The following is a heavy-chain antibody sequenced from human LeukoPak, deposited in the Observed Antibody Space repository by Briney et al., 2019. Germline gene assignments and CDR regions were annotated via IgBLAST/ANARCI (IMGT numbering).Heavy chain of an antibody. D-gene: IGHD4-17*01. V-gene: IGHV5-51*01. CDR3: ARPEYGASDY. J-gene: IGHJ4*02. CDR2: IWPGDSGT. CDR1: GXTFTNYC. Sequence: GESLKISFKGSGXTFTNYCIGWVRQLPGQGLEWVGLIWPGDSGTSYSPSLQGRVTISVDKSISTAYLQWSSLEASDTAMYYCARPEYGASDYWGQGTLVTVSS.